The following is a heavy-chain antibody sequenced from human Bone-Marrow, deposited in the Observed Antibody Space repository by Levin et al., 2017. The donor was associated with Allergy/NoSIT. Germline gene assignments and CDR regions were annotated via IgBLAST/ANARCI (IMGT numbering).Heavy chain of an antibody. CDR2: MNPNSGNT. CDR3: ARVVSRSNYYDSRGFDY. CDR1: GYTFTSYD. J-gene: IGHJ4*02. Sequence: GESLKISCKASGYTFTSYDINWVRQATGQGLEWMGWMNPNSGNTGYAQKFQGRVTMTRNTSISTAYMELSSLRSEDTAVYYCARVVSRSNYYDSRGFDYWGQGTLVTVSS. V-gene: IGHV1-8*01. D-gene: IGHD3-22*01.